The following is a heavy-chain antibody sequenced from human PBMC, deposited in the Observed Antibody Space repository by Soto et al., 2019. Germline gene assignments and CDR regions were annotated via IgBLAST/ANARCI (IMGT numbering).Heavy chain of an antibody. CDR3: ARGYSSGWAPDY. Sequence: ASVKVSCKASGGTFSSYAISWVRQAPGQGLEWMGWIDAGNGNTKYSQKFQGRVTITRDTSASTAYMELSSLRSEDTAVYYCARGYSSGWAPDYWGQGTLVTVSS. V-gene: IGHV1-3*01. D-gene: IGHD6-19*01. J-gene: IGHJ4*02. CDR2: IDAGNGNT. CDR1: GGTFSSYA.